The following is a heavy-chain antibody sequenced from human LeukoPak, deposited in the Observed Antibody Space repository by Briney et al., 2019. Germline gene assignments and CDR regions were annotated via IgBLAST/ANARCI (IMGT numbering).Heavy chain of an antibody. J-gene: IGHJ4*02. CDR1: GFTFSSYG. CDR3: TRDQEGSDY. V-gene: IGHV3-33*01. Sequence: GGSLRLSCAASGFTFSSYGMHWVRQAPGKGLEWVALIWYDGSNKYYADSVKGRFTISRDNAENSLYLQMNSLRAEDTAVYYCTRDQEGSDYWGQGTLVTVSS. CDR2: IWYDGSNK.